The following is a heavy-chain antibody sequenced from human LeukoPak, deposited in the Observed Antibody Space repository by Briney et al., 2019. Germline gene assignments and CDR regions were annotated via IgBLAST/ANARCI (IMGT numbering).Heavy chain of an antibody. CDR3: ARLWGYYDSSGYYYYGMDV. Sequence: SPSETLSLTCTVSGGSISSSSYYWGWIRQPPGKGLEWIGSIYYSGSTYYNPSLKSRVTISVDTSKNQFSLKLSSVTAADTAVYYCARLWGYYDSSGYYYYGMDVWGQGTTVTVSS. CDR1: GGSISSSSYY. V-gene: IGHV4-39*07. J-gene: IGHJ6*02. CDR2: IYYSGST. D-gene: IGHD3-22*01.